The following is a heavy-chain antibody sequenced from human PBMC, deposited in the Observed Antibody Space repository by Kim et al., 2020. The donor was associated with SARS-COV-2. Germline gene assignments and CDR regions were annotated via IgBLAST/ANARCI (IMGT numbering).Heavy chain of an antibody. CDR2: IYYTGAA. V-gene: IGHV4-30-4*01. CDR1: GDSISTADYY. Sequence: SETLSLTCNVSGDSISTADYYWTWIRQPPGKGLEWLGYIYYTGAAYYNLSLRRRVTMSVDTPKNQLSLKLMSVTAADTAEYYCARDGGGR. J-gene: IGHJ2*01. CDR3: ARDG.